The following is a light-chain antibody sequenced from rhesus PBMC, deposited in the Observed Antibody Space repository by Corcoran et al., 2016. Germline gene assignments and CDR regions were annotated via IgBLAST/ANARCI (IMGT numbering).Light chain of an antibody. CDR3: QQHYTYPRT. CDR1: HVLSNY. J-gene: IGKJ4*01. V-gene: IGKV1S14*01. CDR2: YAS. Sequence: DIQMTQSPSSLSTSVGDTVTISCLASHVLSNYLDLYQQKHDKSPKPQIYYASNFESGVPSRFSGSGTGTYFNLTIRSRQPEEVAVYSWQQHYTYPRTFGGGTKVELK.